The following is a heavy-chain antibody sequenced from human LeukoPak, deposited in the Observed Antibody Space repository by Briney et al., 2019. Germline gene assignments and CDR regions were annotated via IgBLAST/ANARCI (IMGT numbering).Heavy chain of an antibody. V-gene: IGHV3-21*01. CDR2: ISSSSSYI. J-gene: IGHJ4*02. CDR3: AREVAVAGGVDY. Sequence: GGSLRLSCATSGFSFSSYAMNWVRQAPGKGLEWVSSISSSSSYIYYADSVKGRFTISRDKAKNSLYLQMNSLRAEDTAVYYCAREVAVAGGVDYWGQGTLVTVSS. CDR1: GFSFSSYA. D-gene: IGHD6-19*01.